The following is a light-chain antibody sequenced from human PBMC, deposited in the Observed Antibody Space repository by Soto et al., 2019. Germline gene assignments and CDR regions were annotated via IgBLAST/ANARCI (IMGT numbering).Light chain of an antibody. Sequence: DIVMTQSPDSLAVSLGERDSINCKSSQIFLYSSNNNNYLAWYQQKPGQPPKLLIYWAYTRESGVPDRFSGSGSGTDFTLTISSLQAEDVAVYYCQQYFSIPITFGQGTRLEI. CDR3: QQYFSIPIT. J-gene: IGKJ5*01. CDR2: WAY. V-gene: IGKV4-1*01. CDR1: QIFLYSSNNNNY.